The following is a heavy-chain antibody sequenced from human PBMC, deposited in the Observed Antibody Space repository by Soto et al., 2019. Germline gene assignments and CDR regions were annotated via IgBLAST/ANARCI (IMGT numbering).Heavy chain of an antibody. CDR2: IWYDGSNK. Sequence: GGSLRLSCAGSGFIFSDFGIHWVRQAPGKGPEWVAVIWYDGSNKYYADSVKGRFTISRDNSKKTVYLQMNSLRAEDTAVYYCARGYSSGSMTLDYWGQGTLVNVSS. J-gene: IGHJ4*02. D-gene: IGHD6-19*01. V-gene: IGHV3-33*01. CDR1: GFIFSDFG. CDR3: ARGYSSGSMTLDY.